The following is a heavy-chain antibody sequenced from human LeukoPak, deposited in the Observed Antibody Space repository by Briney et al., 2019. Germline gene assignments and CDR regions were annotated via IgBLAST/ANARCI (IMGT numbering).Heavy chain of an antibody. Sequence: SETLSLTCTVSGGSISSYYWSWIRQPPGKGLEWIGYIYYSGSTNYNPSLKSRVTISVDTSKNQFSLKLSSVTAADTAVYYCARGGDIAARLRGNWFDPWGQGTLVTVSS. V-gene: IGHV4-59*01. CDR2: IYYSGST. D-gene: IGHD6-6*01. CDR1: GGSISSYY. J-gene: IGHJ5*02. CDR3: ARGGDIAARLRGNWFDP.